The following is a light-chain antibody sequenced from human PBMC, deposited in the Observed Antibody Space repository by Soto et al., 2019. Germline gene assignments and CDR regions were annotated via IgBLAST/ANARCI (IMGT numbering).Light chain of an antibody. CDR2: EVS. CDR1: TSDVGAYNY. V-gene: IGLV2-14*01. J-gene: IGLJ1*01. Sequence: QSVLTQPASVSGSPGQSITISCTGTTSDVGAYNYVSWYQQHPGKAPKLMISEVSDRPSGVSNRFSGSKSGSTASLTISGLQAEDEADYYCCSNAVGSTYVFGTGTKVTVL. CDR3: CSNAVGSTYV.